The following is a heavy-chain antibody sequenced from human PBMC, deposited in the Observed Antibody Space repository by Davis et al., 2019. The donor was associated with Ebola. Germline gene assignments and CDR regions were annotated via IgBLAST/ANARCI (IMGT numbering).Heavy chain of an antibody. CDR2: ISGSGGNA. V-gene: IGHV3-23*01. Sequence: GESLKISCAASGFTFNSQAMTWVRQAPGKGLEWVSGISGSGGNAYYTDSVKGRFTISRDNSKNTLYLQMDSLRAEDTAVYYCTRHINWAFDYWGQGTLVTVSS. CDR1: GFTFNSQA. D-gene: IGHD1-1*01. CDR3: TRHINWAFDY. J-gene: IGHJ4*02.